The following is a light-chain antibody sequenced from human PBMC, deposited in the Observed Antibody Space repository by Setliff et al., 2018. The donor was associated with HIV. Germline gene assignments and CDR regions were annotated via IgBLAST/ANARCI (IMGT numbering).Light chain of an antibody. CDR3: QVWDLFGHYV. Sequence: SYELTQPPSVSVAPGGTARITCGGKDIGSKSVHWDQQKAGQAPALVIYYNSDRPPGIPDRFSGSNSGNTATLTISRVEAGDEGDDYCQVWDLFGHYVFGSGTKVTVL. CDR2: YNS. CDR1: DIGSKS. V-gene: IGLV3-21*04. J-gene: IGLJ1*01.